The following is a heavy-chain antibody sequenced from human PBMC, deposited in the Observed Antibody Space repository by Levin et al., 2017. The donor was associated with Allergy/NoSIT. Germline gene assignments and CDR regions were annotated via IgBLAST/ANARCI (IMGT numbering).Heavy chain of an antibody. J-gene: IGHJ6*02. CDR2: IIPIFGTA. Sequence: SVKVSCKASGGTFSSYAISWVRQAPGQGLEWMGGIIPIFGTANYAQKFQGRVTITADESTSTAYMELSSLRSEDTAVYYCARVIGYDFWSGYLNYYYYGMDVWGQGTTVTVSS. CDR3: ARVIGYDFWSGYLNYYYYGMDV. V-gene: IGHV1-69*13. CDR1: GGTFSSYA. D-gene: IGHD3-3*01.